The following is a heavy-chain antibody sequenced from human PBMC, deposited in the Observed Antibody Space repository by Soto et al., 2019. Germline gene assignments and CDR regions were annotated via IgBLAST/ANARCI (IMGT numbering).Heavy chain of an antibody. CDR2: IYYSGST. V-gene: IGHV4-30-4*01. CDR3: ARERTRITGAKRGVENYYYGMDV. D-gene: IGHD1-20*01. CDR1: GGSISSGDYY. Sequence: PSETLSLTCTVSGGSISSGDYYWSWIRQPPGKGLEWIGYIYYSGSTYYNPSLKSRVTISVDTSKNQFSLKLSSVTAADTAVYYCARERTRITGAKRGVENYYYGMDVWGQRTTVTVSS. J-gene: IGHJ6*02.